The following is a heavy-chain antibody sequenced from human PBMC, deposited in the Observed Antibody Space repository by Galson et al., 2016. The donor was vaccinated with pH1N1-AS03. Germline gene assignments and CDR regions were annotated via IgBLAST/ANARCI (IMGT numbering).Heavy chain of an antibody. D-gene: IGHD6-19*01. CDR2: IFYSGST. J-gene: IGHJ4*02. CDR1: GGSISSYY. V-gene: IGHV4-59*08. CDR3: ARLDSSGWYSVDY. Sequence: ETLSLTCTVSGGSISSYYWSWIRQPPGKGLEWIGYIFYSGSTFYSASLKSRVTISVDTSKNQFSLKLRSVTAADTAVYYCARLDSSGWYSVDYWGQGNMVIVSS.